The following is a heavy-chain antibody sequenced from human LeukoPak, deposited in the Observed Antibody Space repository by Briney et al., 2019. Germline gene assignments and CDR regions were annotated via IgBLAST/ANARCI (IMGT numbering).Heavy chain of an antibody. Sequence: SETLSLTCTVSGYSISSGYYWGWIRQPPGKGLEWIGEVNHSGSTNYNPSLKSRVTISVDTSKNQFSLKLSSVTAADTAVYYCARADAFGIAAAGTLAFDIWGQGTMVTVSS. V-gene: IGHV4-38-2*02. CDR1: GYSISSGYY. CDR3: ARADAFGIAAAGTLAFDI. J-gene: IGHJ3*02. CDR2: VNHSGST. D-gene: IGHD6-13*01.